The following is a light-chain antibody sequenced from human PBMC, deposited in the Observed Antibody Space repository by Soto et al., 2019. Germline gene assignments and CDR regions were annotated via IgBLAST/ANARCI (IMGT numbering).Light chain of an antibody. CDR2: DAS. J-gene: IGKJ4*01. V-gene: IGKV1-9*01. CDR1: QGISSY. Sequence: DIQMTHSPSSLSASVGDRVNITCRASQGISSYLGWYQQKPGKAPNLLIYDASTLHSGVPSRFSGGGSGTDFTLTISSLQPEDFATYYCQQVNVYPSNFGGGTKVDI. CDR3: QQVNVYPSN.